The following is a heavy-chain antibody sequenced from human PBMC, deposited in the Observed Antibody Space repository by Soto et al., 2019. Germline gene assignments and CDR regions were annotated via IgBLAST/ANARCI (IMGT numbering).Heavy chain of an antibody. J-gene: IGHJ4*02. V-gene: IGHV1-8*01. Sequence: QVQLVQSGAEVKKPGASVKVSCKASGYTFTSYDINWVRQATGQGLEWMGWMNPNSGNTGYAQKFQGRVTMTTDTSTSTAYMELRSLRSDDTAVYYCARVIAAAADCDYWGQGTLVTVSS. CDR3: ARVIAAAADCDY. CDR2: MNPNSGNT. CDR1: GYTFTSYD. D-gene: IGHD6-13*01.